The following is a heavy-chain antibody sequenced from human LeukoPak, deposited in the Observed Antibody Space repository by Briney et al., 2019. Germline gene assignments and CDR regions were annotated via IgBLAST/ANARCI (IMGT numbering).Heavy chain of an antibody. CDR1: GGSVSSGN. CDR3: AGFSGSYYAFED. J-gene: IGHJ4*02. CDR2: ISGSGGST. Sequence: PSETLSLTCTVSGGSVSSGNWWSWVRQPPGKGLEWVSAISGSGGSTYYADSVKGRFTISRDNSKNTLYLQMNSLRAEDTAVYYCAGFSGSYYAFEDWGQGTLVTVSS. D-gene: IGHD1-26*01. V-gene: IGHV3-23*01.